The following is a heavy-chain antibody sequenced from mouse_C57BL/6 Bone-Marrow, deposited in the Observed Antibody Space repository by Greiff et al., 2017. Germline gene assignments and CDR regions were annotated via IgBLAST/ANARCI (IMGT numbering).Heavy chain of an antibody. CDR2: ISSGGSYT. Sequence: EVQVVESGGDLVKPGGSLKLSCAASGFTFSSYGMSWVRQTPDKRLEWVATISSGGSYTYYPDSVKGRFTISRDNAKNTLYLQMSSLKSEDTAMYYCARHGGGWGQGTTLTVSS. CDR1: GFTFSSYG. CDR3: ARHGGG. J-gene: IGHJ2*01. V-gene: IGHV5-6*01.